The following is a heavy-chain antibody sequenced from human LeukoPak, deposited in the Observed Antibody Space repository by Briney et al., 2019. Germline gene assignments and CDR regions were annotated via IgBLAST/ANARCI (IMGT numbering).Heavy chain of an antibody. V-gene: IGHV4-4*07. D-gene: IGHD2-15*01. CDR3: ARQILDDIGSYNFDY. CDR2: ILTSGAT. CDR1: GGSMSGRYS. Sequence: SESLSLTCSVSGGSMSGRYSWSWIRKPAGKGLEWLGLILTSGATNYNPSIKSRVTMSVDMSKNHFSLKLTSVTAADTAIYYCARQILDDIGSYNFDYWGQGTLVTVSS. J-gene: IGHJ4*02.